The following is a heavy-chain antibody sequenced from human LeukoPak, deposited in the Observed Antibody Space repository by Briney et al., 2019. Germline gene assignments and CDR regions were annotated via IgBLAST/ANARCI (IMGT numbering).Heavy chain of an antibody. V-gene: IGHV3-23*01. Sequence: PGGSLRLSCAASGFTFSSYAMSWVRQAPGKGLEWVSAISGSGGSTYYADSVKGRFTISRDNSKNTLYLQMNSLRAEDTAVYYCAKVVLPGVVVVAATLDYWGQGTLVTVSS. J-gene: IGHJ4*02. D-gene: IGHD2-15*01. CDR1: GFTFSSYA. CDR3: AKVVLPGVVVVAATLDY. CDR2: ISGSGGST.